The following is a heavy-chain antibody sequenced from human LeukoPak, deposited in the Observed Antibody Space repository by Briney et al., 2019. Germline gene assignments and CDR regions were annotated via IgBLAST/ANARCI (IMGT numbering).Heavy chain of an antibody. CDR1: GYTFTSYY. CDR2: INPSGGST. V-gene: IGHV1-46*03. D-gene: IGHD2-21*01. CDR3: ARMGGGGDSNDAFDI. Sequence: ASVKVSCKASGYTFTSYYMHWVRQAPGQGLERMGIINPSGGSTSYAQKFQGRVTMTRDTSTSTVYMELSSLRSEDTAVYYCARMGGGGDSNDAFDIWGQGTMVTVSS. J-gene: IGHJ3*02.